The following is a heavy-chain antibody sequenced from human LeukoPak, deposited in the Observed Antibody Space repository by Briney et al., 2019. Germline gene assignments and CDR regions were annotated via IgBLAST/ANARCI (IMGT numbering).Heavy chain of an antibody. J-gene: IGHJ4*02. CDR1: GFKFRTYW. CDR2: MNQDGTEK. D-gene: IGHD5-24*01. Sequence: GGSLRLSCAASGFKFRTYWLSWVRQAPGKGLERVATMNQDGTEKYYVDSVRGRFTISRDNAKNSLYLQMNSLSAEDTAVYYCARDKGYTTYDYWGQGTLVTVSS. V-gene: IGHV3-7*01. CDR3: ARDKGYTTYDY.